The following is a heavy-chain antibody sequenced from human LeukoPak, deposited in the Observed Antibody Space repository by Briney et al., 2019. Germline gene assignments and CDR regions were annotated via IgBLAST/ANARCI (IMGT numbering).Heavy chain of an antibody. Sequence: GGSLRLSCVASGFTLDDYALHWVRQAPGKGLEWISLISGDGDNTYYADSVKGRFTISRDNAKNSLYLQMNSLRDEDTAVYYCAREGGQQLDYWGQGTLVTVSS. J-gene: IGHJ4*02. V-gene: IGHV3-43*02. D-gene: IGHD6-13*01. CDR1: GFTLDDYA. CDR3: AREGGQQLDY. CDR2: ISGDGDNT.